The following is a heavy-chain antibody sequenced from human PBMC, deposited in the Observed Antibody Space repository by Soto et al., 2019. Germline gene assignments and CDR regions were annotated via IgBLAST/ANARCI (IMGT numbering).Heavy chain of an antibody. CDR1: GYSFTSYW. J-gene: IGHJ3*02. D-gene: IGHD2-21*02. CDR2: IYPGDSDT. Sequence: GESLKISCKGSGYSFTSYWIGWERQMPGKGLEWMGVIYPGDSDTRYSPSFQGQGTISADKSISTAYLQWSSLKASDTAMYYCARPRVAYCGGDCYDAFDIWGQGTMVTVSS. V-gene: IGHV5-51*01. CDR3: ARPRVAYCGGDCYDAFDI.